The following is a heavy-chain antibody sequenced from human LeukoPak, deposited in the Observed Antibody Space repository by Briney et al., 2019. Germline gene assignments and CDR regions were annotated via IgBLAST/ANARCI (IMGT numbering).Heavy chain of an antibody. CDR3: ARSLYYYGSDSFDI. CDR1: GGSISSSSYY. J-gene: IGHJ3*02. D-gene: IGHD3-10*01. V-gene: IGHV4-39*07. CDR2: IYYSGST. Sequence: SETLSLTCTVSGGSISSSSYYWGWIRQPPGTGLEWIGSIYYSGSTNYNPSLKSRVTISVDTSKNQFSLKLSSVTAADTAVYYCARSLYYYGSDSFDIWGQGTMVTVSS.